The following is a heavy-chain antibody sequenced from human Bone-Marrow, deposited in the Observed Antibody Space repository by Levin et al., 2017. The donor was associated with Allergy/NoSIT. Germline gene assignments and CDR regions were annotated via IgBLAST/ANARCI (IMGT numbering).Heavy chain of an antibody. Sequence: PSETLSLTCTVSGDSITSTTYYWGWIRQPPGKGLEWIGSISYTGNAYYNPSLKSRLTASVDTSTNQFSLNLRSVTAADTAVYFCATTTSRGGNYAYYGMDVWGQGTTVTVSS. D-gene: IGHD3-3*01. CDR1: GDSITSTTYY. CDR3: ATTTSRGGNYAYYGMDV. CDR2: ISYTGNA. J-gene: IGHJ6*02. V-gene: IGHV4-39*07.